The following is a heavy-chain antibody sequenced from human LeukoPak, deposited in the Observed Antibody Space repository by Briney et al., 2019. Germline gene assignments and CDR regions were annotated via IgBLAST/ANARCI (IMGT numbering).Heavy chain of an antibody. Sequence: LQTLSLTSAVYVGSFSAYYWSWIRQPPEKGQGCIGEINRSGSTNYNPPLKSRVTISVDTSKNQLFLKLSSVTAADTAVYHCARGWDSSGYSFDFWGQGTLVTVSS. V-gene: IGHV4-34*01. CDR1: VGSFSAYY. J-gene: IGHJ4*02. D-gene: IGHD3-22*01. CDR3: ARGWDSSGYSFDF. CDR2: INRSGST.